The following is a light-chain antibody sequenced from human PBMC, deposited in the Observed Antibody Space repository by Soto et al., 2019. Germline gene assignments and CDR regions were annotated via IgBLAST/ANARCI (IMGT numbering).Light chain of an antibody. CDR3: QQYDYSPRMYA. V-gene: IGKV3-20*01. J-gene: IGKJ2*01. Sequence: EIVLTQSPGTLSLSPGERATLSCRASQSADSRYLAWYQQKPGQAPRLLIYGTSNRATGIPDRFSGSASGTDFTLTISRLDAQDFAVYYCQQYDYSPRMYAFGQGTKLEIK. CDR2: GTS. CDR1: QSADSRY.